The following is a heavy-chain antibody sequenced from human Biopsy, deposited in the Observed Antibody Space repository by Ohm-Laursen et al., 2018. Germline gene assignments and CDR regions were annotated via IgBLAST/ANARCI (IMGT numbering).Heavy chain of an antibody. V-gene: IGHV3-11*01. J-gene: IGHJ6*02. CDR2: ITNTGRTV. CDR1: GFTFSDYY. CDR3: ARELGNGMDV. Sequence: SLRLSCSAPGFTFSDYYMNWIRQAPGKGLEWVAFITNTGRTVCADSVKGRFTISRDNADNSLHLQMKSLRAEDTAVYYCARELGNGMDVWGQGTPVTVSS.